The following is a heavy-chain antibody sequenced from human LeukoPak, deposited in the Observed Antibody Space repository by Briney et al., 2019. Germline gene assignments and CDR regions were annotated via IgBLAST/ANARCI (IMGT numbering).Heavy chain of an antibody. J-gene: IGHJ4*02. CDR1: GFTFSSYA. V-gene: IGHV3-23*01. Sequence: GGSLRLSCAASGFTFSSYAMSWVRQAPGKGLEWASAISGSGGSTYYADSVEGRFTISRDNSKNTLYLQMNSLRAEDTAVYYCAKARLRWTQFDYWGQGTLVTVSS. D-gene: IGHD4-17*01. CDR3: AKARLRWTQFDY. CDR2: ISGSGGST.